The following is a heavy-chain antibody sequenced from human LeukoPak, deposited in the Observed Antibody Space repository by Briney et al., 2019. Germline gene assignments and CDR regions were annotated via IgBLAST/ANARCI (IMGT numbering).Heavy chain of an antibody. V-gene: IGHV3-74*01. D-gene: IGHD2-21*01. CDR3: ARDDWAQYY. Sequence: LVWVSRINSDGSSTSYADSVKGRFTISRDNAKNTLYLQMNSLRAEDTAVYYCARDDWAQYYWGQGTLVTVSS. J-gene: IGHJ4*02. CDR2: INSDGSST.